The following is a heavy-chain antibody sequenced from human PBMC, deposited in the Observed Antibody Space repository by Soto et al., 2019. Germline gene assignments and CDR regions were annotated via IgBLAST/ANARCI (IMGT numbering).Heavy chain of an antibody. Sequence: GASMKVSCKTSGFTFSSSEMQWVRQARGQRLEWMGWIVVGSGNTNYAQKFQGRVTFTRDMSTSTLYMELSRLTSEDTAVYYCAAGLQTFGSMDVWGKGTTVTVSS. CDR1: GFTFSSSE. V-gene: IGHV1-58*02. D-gene: IGHD3-16*01. J-gene: IGHJ6*04. CDR2: IVVGSGNT. CDR3: AAGLQTFGSMDV.